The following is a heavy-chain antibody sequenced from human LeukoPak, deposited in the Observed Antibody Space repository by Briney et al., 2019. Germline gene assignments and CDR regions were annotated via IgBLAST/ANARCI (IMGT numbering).Heavy chain of an antibody. D-gene: IGHD5-24*01. CDR3: ARGSGDGYNNPPLYYYYYMDV. CDR2: ISAYNGNT. CDR1: GYTFTSYG. V-gene: IGHV1-18*01. Sequence: ASVKVSCEASGYTFTSYGISWVRQAPGQGLEWMGWISAYNGNTNYAQKLQGRVTMTTDTSTSTAYMELRSLRSDDTAVYYCARGSGDGYNNPPLYYYYYMDVWGKGTTVTVSS. J-gene: IGHJ6*03.